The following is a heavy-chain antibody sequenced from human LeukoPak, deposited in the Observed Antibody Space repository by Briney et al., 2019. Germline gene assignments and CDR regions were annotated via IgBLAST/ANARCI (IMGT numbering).Heavy chain of an antibody. D-gene: IGHD2-8*01. Sequence: PGGSLRLSCAASGFTFSSYGMHWVRQAPGKGLEWVAVIWYDGSNKYYADSVKGRFTISRDNSKNTLYLQMNSLRAEDTAVYYCAKSPPYCTNGVCYDYYYYGMDVWGQGTTVTVSS. CDR1: GFTFSSYG. CDR3: AKSPPYCTNGVCYDYYYYGMDV. CDR2: IWYDGSNK. V-gene: IGHV3-30*02. J-gene: IGHJ6*02.